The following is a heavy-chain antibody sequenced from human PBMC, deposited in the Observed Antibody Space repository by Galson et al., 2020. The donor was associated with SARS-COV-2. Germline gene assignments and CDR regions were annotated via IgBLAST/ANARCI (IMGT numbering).Heavy chain of an antibody. J-gene: IGHJ6*02. CDR1: SHSITSSSYY. CDR3: ARTGEFGSWICCYCYGMDV. D-gene: IGHD3-10*01. V-gene: IGHV4-39*01. Sequence: SEILSLNRTVSSHSITSSSYYWGWLRQPPRTGLKSLKRIPYSGLPYYNPPLTSRLTISVDTSKNQSSLKLSSVTAADTAVYYCARTGEFGSWICCYCYGMDVGGQGTTVTVSS. CDR2: IPYSGLP.